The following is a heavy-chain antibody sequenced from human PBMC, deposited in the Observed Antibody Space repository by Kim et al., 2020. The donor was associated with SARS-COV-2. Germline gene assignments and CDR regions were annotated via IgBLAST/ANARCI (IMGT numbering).Heavy chain of an antibody. CDR2: VSYGGST. CDR3: ASVLVTNDFREFYAGVDV. D-gene: IGHD2-8*01. J-gene: IGHJ6*02. Sequence: SETLSLTCTVSGGSFSTSSWNWIRQPPGQGLEWIARVSYGGSTNYNPSLRSRVAISLDASKSQFSLRLRYVTAADTAVYFCASVLVTNDFREFYAGVDVWGQGTTVTVSS. CDR1: GGSFSTSS. V-gene: IGHV4-59*08.